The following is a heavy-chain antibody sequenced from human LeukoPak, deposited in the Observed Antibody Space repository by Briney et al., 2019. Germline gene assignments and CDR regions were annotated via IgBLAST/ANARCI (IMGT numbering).Heavy chain of an antibody. CDR2: FYPEDGET. J-gene: IGHJ4*02. V-gene: IGHV1-24*01. Sequence: ASVKVSCKVSGYTLTELSMHWVRQAPGKGREWMGGFYPEDGETIYAQKFQGRVTMTEDTSTDTAYMELSSLRSEDTAVYYCATIHSRFGELLPPHFDYWGQGTLVPVSS. CDR3: ATIHSRFGELLPPHFDY. D-gene: IGHD3-10*01. CDR1: GYTLTELS.